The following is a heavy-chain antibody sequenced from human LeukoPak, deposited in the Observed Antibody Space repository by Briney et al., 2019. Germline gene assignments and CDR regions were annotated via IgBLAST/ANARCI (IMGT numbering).Heavy chain of an antibody. J-gene: IGHJ4*02. CDR2: IKPDGSDK. Sequence: GRSLRLSCAVSGFTLSTEWMTWVRQVPEKVLEWVANIKPDGSDKYYIDSVTGRFTIARSKSPTPLALQMNTLRAEDTAVYYCARGISLWNGDSWGQGTLVSVSS. D-gene: IGHD1-1*01. CDR1: GFTLSTEW. CDR3: ARGISLWNGDS. V-gene: IGHV3-7*01.